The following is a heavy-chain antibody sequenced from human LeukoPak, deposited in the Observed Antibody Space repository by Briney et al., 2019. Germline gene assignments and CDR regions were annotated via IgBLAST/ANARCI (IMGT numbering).Heavy chain of an antibody. Sequence: PGGSLRHSCAASGFSFNSNWMSWFRQTPGKGLEWVAHIKPDSSETYYVDSVKGRFTISRDNAEKLVYLRMNSLRAEDTAVYYCATAVSIAGDSWGQGTLVTVSS. CDR2: IKPDSSET. CDR3: ATAVSIAGDS. J-gene: IGHJ5*01. CDR1: GFSFNSNW. V-gene: IGHV3-7*01. D-gene: IGHD2-21*01.